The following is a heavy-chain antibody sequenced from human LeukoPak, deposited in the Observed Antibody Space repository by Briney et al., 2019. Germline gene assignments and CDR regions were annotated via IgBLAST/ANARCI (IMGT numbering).Heavy chain of an antibody. J-gene: IGHJ4*02. V-gene: IGHV4-34*01. CDR2: INHSGST. D-gene: IGHD5-12*01. CDR1: GGSFSGYY. Sequence: SETLSLTCAVYGGSFSGYYWSWIRHPPGKGLEWIGEINHSGSTNYHPSLKSRATISVDTSKNQFSLKLSSVTAADTAVYYCARGLGGYSGYAFDYWGQGTLVTVSS. CDR3: ARGLGGYSGYAFDY.